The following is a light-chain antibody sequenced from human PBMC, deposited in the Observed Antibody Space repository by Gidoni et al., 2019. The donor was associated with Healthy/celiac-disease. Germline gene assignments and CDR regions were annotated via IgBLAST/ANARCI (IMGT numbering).Light chain of an antibody. Sequence: EIVMPQSPATLSVSPGERATLSCRASQSVSSNLSWYQQKPGQAPRLLIYGASTRATGIPARFSGSGSGTEFTLTISSRQSEDFAVYYCQQYNNWPSWTFGQXTKVEIK. J-gene: IGKJ1*01. V-gene: IGKV3-15*01. CDR2: GAS. CDR1: QSVSSN. CDR3: QQYNNWPSWT.